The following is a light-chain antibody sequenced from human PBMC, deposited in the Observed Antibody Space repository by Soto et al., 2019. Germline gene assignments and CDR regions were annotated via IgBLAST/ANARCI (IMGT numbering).Light chain of an antibody. V-gene: IGKV3-20*01. CDR2: GAS. CDR3: QQYGNAPFT. CDR1: QSVSSSY. Sequence: EVVLTQSPGTLSFSPGERATLTCRASQSVSSSYLAWFQQKPGQAPRLLIYGASSRATGIPDRFSGSGSGTDFSLTISRLEPEDFAVYCCQQYGNAPFTFGPGTKVDFK. J-gene: IGKJ3*01.